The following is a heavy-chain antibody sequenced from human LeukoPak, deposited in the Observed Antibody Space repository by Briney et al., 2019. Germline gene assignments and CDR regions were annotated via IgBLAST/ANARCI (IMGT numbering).Heavy chain of an antibody. CDR2: ITRDGSST. V-gene: IGHV3-74*01. CDR1: GFTFSSSW. J-gene: IGHJ6*04. CDR3: ARDPGYESWSPFWGGMDV. Sequence: PGGSLRLLCEASGFTFSSSWMHWVHQAPGKGLVWVSRITRDGSSTTYADSVKGRFTTSRHNAKNTLYLQMDSLRDDDTAVYYCARDPGYESWSPFWGGMDVWGNGTTVIVSS. D-gene: IGHD3-16*01.